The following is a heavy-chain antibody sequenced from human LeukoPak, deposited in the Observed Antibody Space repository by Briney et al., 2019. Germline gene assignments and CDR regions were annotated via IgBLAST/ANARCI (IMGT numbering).Heavy chain of an antibody. CDR2: IKQDGSEK. J-gene: IGHJ3*02. Sequence: GGSLRLSCAASGFTFSSYWMSWVRQAPGKGLEWVANIKQDGSEKYYVDSVKGRFTISRDNAKNSLYLQMNSLRAEDTALYYCARENIYFRGAFDIWGQGTMVTVSS. CDR1: GFTFSSYW. V-gene: IGHV3-7*03. D-gene: IGHD2/OR15-2a*01. CDR3: ARENIYFRGAFDI.